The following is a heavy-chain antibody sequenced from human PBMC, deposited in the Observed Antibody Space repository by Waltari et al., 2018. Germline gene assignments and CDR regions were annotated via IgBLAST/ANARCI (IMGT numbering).Heavy chain of an antibody. D-gene: IGHD3-22*01. V-gene: IGHV4-61*02. Sequence: QVQLQESGPGLVKPSQTLSLTCTVSGGSISSGSYYWSWIRPPAGKGLEWIGRIYTSGSTNYNPSLKSRVTISVDTSKNQFSLKLSSVTAADTAVYYCARGNYDSSGYYYEAGYWGQGTLVTVSS. J-gene: IGHJ4*02. CDR1: GGSISSGSYY. CDR3: ARGNYDSSGYYYEAGY. CDR2: IYTSGST.